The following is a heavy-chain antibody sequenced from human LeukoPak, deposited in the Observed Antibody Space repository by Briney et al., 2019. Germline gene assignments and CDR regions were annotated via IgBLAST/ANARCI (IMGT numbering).Heavy chain of an antibody. CDR3: ARLGYCSGGSCYSSWFDP. Sequence: ASVKVSCKASVYTFTSYGISWVRQAPGQGLEWMGWISAYNGNTNYAQKLQGRVTMTTDTSTSTAYMELRSLRSDDTAVYYCARLGYCSGGSCYSSWFDPWGQGTLVTVSS. CDR1: VYTFTSYG. D-gene: IGHD2-15*01. CDR2: ISAYNGNT. J-gene: IGHJ5*02. V-gene: IGHV1-18*01.